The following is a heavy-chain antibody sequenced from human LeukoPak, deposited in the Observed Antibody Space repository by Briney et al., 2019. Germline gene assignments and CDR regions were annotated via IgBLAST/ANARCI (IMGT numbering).Heavy chain of an antibody. CDR1: GFTFSSYD. CDR2: IGTAGDT. Sequence: GGSLRLSCAASGFTFSSYDMHWVRQATGKGLEWVSAIGTAGDTYYPGSVKGRFTISRENAKNSLYLQMNSLRAGDTAVYYCARDRYGYGAIDYWGQGTLVTVSS. CDR3: ARDRYGYGAIDY. D-gene: IGHD5-12*01. V-gene: IGHV3-13*01. J-gene: IGHJ4*02.